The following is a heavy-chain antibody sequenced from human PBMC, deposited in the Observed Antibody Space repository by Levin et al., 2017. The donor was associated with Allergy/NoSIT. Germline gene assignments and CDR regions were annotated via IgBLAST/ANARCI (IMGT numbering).Heavy chain of an antibody. J-gene: IGHJ4*02. CDR3: AKLTGGSSWYYFDY. CDR2: ISWNSGSI. D-gene: IGHD6-13*01. CDR1: GFTFDDYA. Sequence: SGGSLRLSCAASGFTFDDYAMHWVRQAPGKGLEWVSGISWNSGSIGYADSVKGRFTISRDNAKNSLYLQMNSLRAEDTALYYCAKLTGGSSWYYFDYWGQGTLVTVSS. V-gene: IGHV3-9*01.